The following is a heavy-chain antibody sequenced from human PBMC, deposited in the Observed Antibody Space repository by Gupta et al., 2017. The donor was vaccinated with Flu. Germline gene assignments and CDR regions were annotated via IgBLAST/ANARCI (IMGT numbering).Heavy chain of an antibody. V-gene: IGHV3-48*01. D-gene: IGHD3-22*01. J-gene: IGHJ4*02. CDR2: ISGRCTTI. Sequence: VRQVPEKFLEWLSYISGRCTTIDYADSAKGRFTISRDKAKNSLYLQMNSLIGEDTAVYYCASYCYDCGGTHFCGQVTLVTVSS. CDR3: ASYCYDCGGTHF.